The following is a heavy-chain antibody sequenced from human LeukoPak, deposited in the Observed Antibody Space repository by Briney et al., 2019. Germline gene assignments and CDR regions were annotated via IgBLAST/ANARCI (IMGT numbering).Heavy chain of an antibody. CDR1: GVSISGYY. CDR2: ISTSGTT. CDR3: ARQDSKVGAYTGPYYIDY. V-gene: IGHV4-4*07. Sequence: SETLSLTCTVSGVSISGYYWNWIRQPAGEGLEWIVRISTSGTTDDNPSLKSRVTMSVDTSRNQVSLKLTSVTAADTAVYYCARQDSKVGAYTGPYYIDYWGQGTLVTVSS. D-gene: IGHD1-26*01. J-gene: IGHJ4*02.